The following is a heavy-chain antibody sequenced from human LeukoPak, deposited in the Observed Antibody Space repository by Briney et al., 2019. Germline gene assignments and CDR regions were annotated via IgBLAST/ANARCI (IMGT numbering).Heavy chain of an antibody. J-gene: IGHJ4*02. D-gene: IGHD6-19*01. CDR2: IKKDGSET. V-gene: IGHV3-7*05. CDR3: ARSNGWLTDY. CDR1: GFTFNNYW. Sequence: SGGSLRLSCAASGFTFNNYWMNWVRQAPGKGLEWMANIKKDGSETYYVDSVKGRFTISRDNAKNSLYLQMNDLRAEDTAVYYCARSNGWLTDYWGQGTLVTVSS.